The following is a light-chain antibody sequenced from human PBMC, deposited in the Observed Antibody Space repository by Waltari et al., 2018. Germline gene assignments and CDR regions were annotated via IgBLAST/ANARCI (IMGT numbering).Light chain of an antibody. V-gene: IGLV2-14*01. CDR1: GSDVGGYNY. CDR3: SSYTSSGTYV. Sequence: QSALTQPASVSGSPGQSITISCTGTGSDVGGYNYVSWYQHHPGKAPQLMIYEVSNRPSGVSNRFSGSKSGNTASLTISRLQAEDEADYYCSSYTSSGTYVFGTGTKVTVL. J-gene: IGLJ1*01. CDR2: EVS.